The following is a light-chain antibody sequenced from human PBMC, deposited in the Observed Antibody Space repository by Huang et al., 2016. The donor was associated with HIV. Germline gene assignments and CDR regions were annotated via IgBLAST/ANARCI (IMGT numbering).Light chain of an antibody. CDR2: DAS. Sequence: EIVMTQSPATLSVSPGERATLSCRASQSISSNLAWYQQKPGQAPRLVIYDASTSDTGIPVRFSGSWSGTEFTLSISSLQSEDFAIYYCQQYNNWPRTFGQGAKVEIK. J-gene: IGKJ1*01. CDR1: QSISSN. CDR3: QQYNNWPRT. V-gene: IGKV3-15*01.